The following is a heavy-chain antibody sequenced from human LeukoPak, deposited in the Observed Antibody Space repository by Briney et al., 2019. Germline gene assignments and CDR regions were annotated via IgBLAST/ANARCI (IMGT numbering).Heavy chain of an antibody. CDR2: ISGSGGST. J-gene: IGHJ4*02. V-gene: IGHV3-23*01. CDR3: ARDLSHGSGSPFDY. D-gene: IGHD3-10*01. CDR1: GFTFSSYA. Sequence: PGRSLRLSCAASGFTFSSYAMSWVRPAPGKGLEWVSAISGSGGSTYYADSVKGRFTISRDNSKNTLYLQMNSLRAEDTAVYYCARDLSHGSGSPFDYWGQGTLVTVSS.